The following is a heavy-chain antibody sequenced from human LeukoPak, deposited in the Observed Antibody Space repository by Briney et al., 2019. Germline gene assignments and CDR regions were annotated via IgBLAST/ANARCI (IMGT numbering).Heavy chain of an antibody. CDR2: IIPILGIA. J-gene: IGHJ5*02. Sequence: ASVKVSCKASGGTFSSYAISWVRQAPGQGLEWMGRIIPILGIANYAQKFQGRVTITADKSTSTAYMELSGLRSEDTAVYYCARRAPNNWFDPWGQGTLVTVSS. V-gene: IGHV1-69*04. CDR3: ARRAPNNWFDP. CDR1: GGTFSSYA.